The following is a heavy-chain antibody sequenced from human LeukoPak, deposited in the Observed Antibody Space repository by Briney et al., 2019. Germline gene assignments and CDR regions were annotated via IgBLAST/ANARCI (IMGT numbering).Heavy chain of an antibody. D-gene: IGHD2-2*01. J-gene: IGHJ4*02. V-gene: IGHV1-2*02. CDR1: GYTFTGYY. Sequence: ASVKVSCKASGYTFTGYYMHWVRQAPGQGLEWMGWINPNSGGTNYAQKFQGRVTMTRDTSISTAYMELSRLRFDDTAVYYCARGPNIVVVPAAILNYWGQGTLVTVSS. CDR2: INPNSGGT. CDR3: ARGPNIVVVPAAILNY.